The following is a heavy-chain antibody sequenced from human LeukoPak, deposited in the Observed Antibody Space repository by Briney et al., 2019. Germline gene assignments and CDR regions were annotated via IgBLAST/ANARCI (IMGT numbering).Heavy chain of an antibody. CDR3: ARNREPSPNYYYYMDV. V-gene: IGHV1-8*01. CDR2: MNPNSGKT. J-gene: IGHJ6*03. Sequence: ASVKVSCKASGYTFTSYDINWVRQATGQGLEWMGWMNPNSGKTGYAQKFQGRVPFTRNTSISRAYMELRSLRSEDTAVYYCARNREPSPNYYYYMDVWGKGTTVTVSS. CDR1: GYTFTSYD. D-gene: IGHD1-26*01.